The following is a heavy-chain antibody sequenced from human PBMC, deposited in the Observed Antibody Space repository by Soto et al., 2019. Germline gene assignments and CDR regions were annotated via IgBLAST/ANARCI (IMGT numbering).Heavy chain of an antibody. CDR1: VYTFTGYY. D-gene: IGHD6-19*01. V-gene: IGHV1-2*02. J-gene: IGHJ6*02. CDR2: INPKSGGT. Sequence: ASVKVSCKASVYTFTGYYIHWVRQAPGQGLEWMGWINPKSGGTNYAQKFQGRVTMTRDTSISTAYMELSGLRSDDTAVYYCARVSGYSSTSYGMDVWGQGTTVTVSS. CDR3: ARVSGYSSTSYGMDV.